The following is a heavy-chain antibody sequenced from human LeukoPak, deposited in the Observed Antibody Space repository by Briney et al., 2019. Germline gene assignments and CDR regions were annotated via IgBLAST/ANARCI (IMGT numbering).Heavy chain of an antibody. Sequence: GGSLRLSCAASGFTFSSYSMNWVRQAPGKGLEWVSFISSSSAYIYYADSVKGRFTISRDNAKNSLYLQMNSLRAEDTAVYYCARLGTSWIQLGNWFDPWGQGTLVTVSS. J-gene: IGHJ5*02. CDR2: ISSSSAYI. CDR3: ARLGTSWIQLGNWFDP. CDR1: GFTFSSYS. V-gene: IGHV3-21*01. D-gene: IGHD5-18*01.